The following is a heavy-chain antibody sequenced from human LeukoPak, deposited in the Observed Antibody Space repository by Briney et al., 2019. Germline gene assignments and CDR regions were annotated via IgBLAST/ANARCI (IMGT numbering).Heavy chain of an antibody. CDR3: ARGYCSSTSCHHFDY. J-gene: IGHJ4*02. CDR1: GFTFSSYG. Sequence: LAGGSLRLSCAASGFTFSSYGMHWVRQAPGKGLEWVAFIRYDGSDKYYADSVKGRFTISRDNAKNSLYLQMNSLRAEDTAVYYCARGYCSSTSCHHFDYWGQGTLVTVSS. V-gene: IGHV3-30*02. CDR2: IRYDGSDK. D-gene: IGHD2-2*01.